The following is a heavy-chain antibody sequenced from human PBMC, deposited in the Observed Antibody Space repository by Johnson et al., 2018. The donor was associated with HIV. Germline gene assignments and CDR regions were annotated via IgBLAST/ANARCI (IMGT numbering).Heavy chain of an antibody. V-gene: IGHV3-33*06. CDR3: AKDLEGHDVFDI. Sequence: VQLVEYGGGVVQPGRSLRLSCAASGFTYSTYGMYWVRQAPGKGLEWVALIRYDGYYTKYADSVKGRFTISRDNSKNMLFLQMSSLRAEDTAVYYCAKDLEGHDVFDIWGQGTAVTVSS. CDR2: IRYDGYYT. CDR1: GFTYSTYG. D-gene: IGHD3-3*01. J-gene: IGHJ3*02.